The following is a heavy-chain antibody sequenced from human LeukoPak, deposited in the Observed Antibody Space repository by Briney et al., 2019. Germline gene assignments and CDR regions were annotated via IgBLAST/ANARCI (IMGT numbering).Heavy chain of an antibody. V-gene: IGHV3-48*03. CDR2: ISSSGSSI. J-gene: IGHJ4*02. D-gene: IGHD6-19*01. Sequence: PGGSLRLSCAASGFTFSSYEMNWVRQAPGKGLEWVSYISSSGSSIYYADSVKGRFTISRDNAKTSVYLQMNSLTAEDTAVYYCARMFSSGWYISGNDYWGQGTLVTVSS. CDR3: ARMFSSGWYISGNDY. CDR1: GFTFSSYE.